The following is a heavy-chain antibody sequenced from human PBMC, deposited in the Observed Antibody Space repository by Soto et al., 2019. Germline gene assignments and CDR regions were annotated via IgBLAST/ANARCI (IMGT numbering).Heavy chain of an antibody. Sequence: EVQLLESGGGLVQPGGSLRLSCAASGFTFSSYAMRWVRQAPGKGLEWVSDISGSGDSTYYADSVKGRFTISRDNSKNTQYLQMNRLRDEDTAVYYCARRGSGSYYDYWGQGTLVTVSS. CDR1: GFTFSSYA. D-gene: IGHD1-26*01. CDR2: ISGSGDST. V-gene: IGHV3-23*01. J-gene: IGHJ4*02. CDR3: ARRGSGSYYDY.